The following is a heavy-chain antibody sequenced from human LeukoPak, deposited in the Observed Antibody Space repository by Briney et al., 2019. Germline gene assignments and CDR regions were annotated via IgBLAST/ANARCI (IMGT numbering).Heavy chain of an antibody. CDR1: GYTFTSYG. CDR3: ARPDYGSGREDAFDI. D-gene: IGHD3-10*01. V-gene: IGHV1-69*13. J-gene: IGHJ3*02. Sequence: GASVKVSCKASGYTFTSYGISWVRQAPGQGLEWMGGIIPIFGTANYAQKFQGRVTITADESTSTAYMELSSLRSEDTAVYYCARPDYGSGREDAFDIWGQGTMVTVSS. CDR2: IIPIFGTA.